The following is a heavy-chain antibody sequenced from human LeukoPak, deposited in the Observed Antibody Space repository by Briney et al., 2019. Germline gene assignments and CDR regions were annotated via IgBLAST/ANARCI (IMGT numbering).Heavy chain of an antibody. CDR1: GYSFSNYW. D-gene: IGHD3-16*01. CDR2: IYPGDSDT. J-gene: IGHJ4*02. Sequence: GESLKISCKGSGYSFSNYWIGWVRQMPGKGLEWMGIIYPGDSDTRCSPSFQGQVTISADKSISTAYLQWSSLKASDTAMYYCARHYYDYVWGSYGIDYWGQGTLVTVSS. CDR3: ARHYYDYVWGSYGIDY. V-gene: IGHV5-51*01.